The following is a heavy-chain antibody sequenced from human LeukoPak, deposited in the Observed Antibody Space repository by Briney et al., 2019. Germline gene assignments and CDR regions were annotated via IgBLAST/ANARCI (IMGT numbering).Heavy chain of an antibody. CDR3: AREIKAVAGTGDAFDI. V-gene: IGHV4-39*07. CDR2: IYYSGST. J-gene: IGHJ3*02. Sequence: ETLSLTCTVSGGSISSSSYYWGWIRQPPGKGLEWIGSIYYSGSTYYNPSLKSRVTISVDTSKNQFSLKLSSVTAADTAVYYCAREIKAVAGTGDAFDIWGQGTMVTVPS. D-gene: IGHD6-19*01. CDR1: GGSISSSSYY.